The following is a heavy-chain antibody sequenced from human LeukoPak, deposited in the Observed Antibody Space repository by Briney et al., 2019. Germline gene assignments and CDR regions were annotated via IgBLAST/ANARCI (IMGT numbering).Heavy chain of an antibody. CDR2: INPNSGGT. V-gene: IGHV1-2*06. CDR1: GYTFTSYG. CDR3: AREEHCTSASCYLDY. J-gene: IGHJ4*02. Sequence: GASVKVSCKASGYTFTSYGISWVRQAPGQGLEWMGRINPNSGGTAYAQKFQGRVTMSRDTSISTAYMELSRLRSDDTAVYYCAREEHCTSASCYLDYWGQGTLVTVSS. D-gene: IGHD2-2*01.